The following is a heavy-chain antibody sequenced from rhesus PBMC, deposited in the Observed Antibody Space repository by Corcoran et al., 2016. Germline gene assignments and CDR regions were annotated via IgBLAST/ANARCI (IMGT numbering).Heavy chain of an antibody. CDR3: VSYPSGDFEF. Sequence: EVQLVESGGGLVQPGGSLRLSCAASGFSLRSSGVSWVRQARGKGLEWVSSISSGSIYTYYPASVKGRFIISRDDAKNSLSLQMNSLRAEDTAVYYCVSYPSGDFEFWGQGALVTVSS. CDR2: ISSGSIYT. V-gene: IGHV3S16*01. J-gene: IGHJ1*01. CDR1: GFSLRSSG.